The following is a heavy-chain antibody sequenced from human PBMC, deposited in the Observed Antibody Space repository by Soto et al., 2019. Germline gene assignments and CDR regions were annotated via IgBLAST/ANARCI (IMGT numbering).Heavy chain of an antibody. CDR1: GGSISGDHY. J-gene: IGHJ6*02. CDR2: IYSSGST. CDR3: ARNRYGMHV. Sequence: SDTLSLTGTVSGGSISGDHYWSWIRQPPGKGLEWIGYIYSSGSTYYKPSLKSRVSISVDTSKKQFYMKLNSVTAADTAVYYCARNRYGMHVWGQGTTVTVS. V-gene: IGHV4-30-4*01.